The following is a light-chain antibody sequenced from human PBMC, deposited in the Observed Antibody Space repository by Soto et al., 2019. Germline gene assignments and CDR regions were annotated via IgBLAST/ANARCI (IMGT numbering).Light chain of an antibody. V-gene: IGKV3-15*01. CDR2: GAS. CDR3: QQYDNWPHT. CDR1: QNLSRN. J-gene: IGKJ2*01. Sequence: SPGERATLSCRASQNLSRNLAWYQQQPGQAPRLLIXGASTRATGIPARFSSSGSGTGCTLTISSLQSEDFAVYYCQQYDNWPHTFGQGTKLEIK.